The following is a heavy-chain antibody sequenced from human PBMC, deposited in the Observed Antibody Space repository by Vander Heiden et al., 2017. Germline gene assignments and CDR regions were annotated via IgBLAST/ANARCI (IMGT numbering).Heavy chain of an antibody. CDR2: INHSVST. CDR3: ARGSVVVAATPAYGWFDP. D-gene: IGHD2-15*01. Sequence: QVQLQQWGAGLLKPSETLSLTCAVYGGSFSGYYWSWIRQPPGKGLEWIGEINHSVSTNYNPSLKSRVTISVDTSKNQFSLKLSSVTAADTAVYYCARGSVVVAATPAYGWFDPWGQGTLVTVSS. CDR1: GGSFSGYY. V-gene: IGHV4-34*01. J-gene: IGHJ5*02.